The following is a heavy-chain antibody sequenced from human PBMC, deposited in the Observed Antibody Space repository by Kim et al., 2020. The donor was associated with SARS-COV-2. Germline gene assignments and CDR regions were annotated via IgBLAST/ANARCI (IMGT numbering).Heavy chain of an antibody. D-gene: IGHD3-10*01. CDR2: IYYSGST. V-gene: IGHV4-39*01. CDR1: GGSISSSSYY. J-gene: IGHJ6*02. Sequence: SETLSLTCTVSGGSISSSSYYWGWIRQPPGKGLEWIGSIYYSGSTYYNPSLKSRVTISVDTSKNQFSLKLSSVTAADTAVYYCASFGRDGSYYYYGMDVWGQGTTVTVSS. CDR3: ASFGRDGSYYYYGMDV.